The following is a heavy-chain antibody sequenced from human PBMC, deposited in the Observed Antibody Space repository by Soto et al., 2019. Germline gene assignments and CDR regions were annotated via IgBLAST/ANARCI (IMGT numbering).Heavy chain of an antibody. V-gene: IGHV4-39*01. CDR3: ARDYFDSSDYTTNWFEP. CDR1: CDSISNSRFY. J-gene: IGHJ5*02. Sequence: SETLSLTCSVSCDSISNSRFYWAWIRQPPGEGLEWIGSIYHTGNAYYNPSLKSRVTIFVDTSKNQFSLKLTSVTAADTALYYCARDYFDSSDYTTNWFEPWGQGTLVTVSS. CDR2: IYHTGNA. D-gene: IGHD3-22*01.